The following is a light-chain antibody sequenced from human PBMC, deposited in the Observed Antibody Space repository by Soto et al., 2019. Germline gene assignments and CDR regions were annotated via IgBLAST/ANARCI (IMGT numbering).Light chain of an antibody. CDR1: SGHSRYI. V-gene: IGLV4-60*02. CDR3: ETWDRNTWV. Sequence: QLVLTQSSSASASLGSSVKLTCTLSSGHSRYIIAWHQQLPGKAPRYLMKLEGSGSYNKGSAVPDRFSGSSSGADRYLTISNLQFEDEADYYCETWDRNTWVFGGGTKLTVL. J-gene: IGLJ3*02. CDR2: LEGSGSY.